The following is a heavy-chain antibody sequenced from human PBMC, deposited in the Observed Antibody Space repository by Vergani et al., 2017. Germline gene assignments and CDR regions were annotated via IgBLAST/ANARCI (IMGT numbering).Heavy chain of an antibody. CDR2: VHSSGST. D-gene: IGHD2-21*01. V-gene: IGHV4-61*02. CDR3: ARLFYNYYGMDV. CDR1: GDSLTSDFFY. Sequence: QVQLQESGPGPVKPSQTLSLTCSVSGDSLTSDFFYWTWIRQPAGTRLEWIGRVHSSGSTHYNPSLEGRVTISVDTSKNQFSLKLSSVTAADTAVYYCARLFYNYYGMDVWGQGTTVTVSS. J-gene: IGHJ6*02.